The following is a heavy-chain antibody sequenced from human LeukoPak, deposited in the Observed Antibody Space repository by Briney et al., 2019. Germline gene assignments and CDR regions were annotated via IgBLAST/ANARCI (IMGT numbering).Heavy chain of an antibody. CDR2: IYYSGGT. CDR1: GDSISSYY. CDR3: ARDYGDYEFIE. V-gene: IGHV4-59*01. D-gene: IGHD4-17*01. Sequence: PSETLSLTCTVPGDSISSYYWSWIRQPPGKGLEWIGYIYYSGGTDYNPSLKSRVTISVDTSKNQFSLKLTSVTAADTAVYYCARDYGDYEFIEWGQGTLVTVSS. J-gene: IGHJ4*02.